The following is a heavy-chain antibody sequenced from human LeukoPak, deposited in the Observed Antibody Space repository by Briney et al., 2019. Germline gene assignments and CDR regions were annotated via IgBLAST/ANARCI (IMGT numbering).Heavy chain of an antibody. CDR2: VYYSGST. CDR3: ARGDYDYVWGSYRYNSINAFDI. D-gene: IGHD3-16*02. CDR1: GGSISSYY. J-gene: IGHJ3*02. V-gene: IGHV4-59*08. Sequence: SETLSLTCTVSGGSISSYYWSWIRQPPGRGLEWIGYVYYSGSTNYNSSLKSRVTISVDTSKNQFSLKLSSVTAADTAVYYCARGDYDYVWGSYRYNSINAFDIWGQGTMVTVSS.